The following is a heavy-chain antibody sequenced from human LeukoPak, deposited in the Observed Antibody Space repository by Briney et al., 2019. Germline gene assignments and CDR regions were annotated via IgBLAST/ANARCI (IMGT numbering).Heavy chain of an antibody. J-gene: IGHJ6*03. V-gene: IGHV4-59*01. Sequence: SETLSLTCTVSGGSLSGYYWSWIRQPPGKGLEWIGYIYYSGSTNYNPSLKSRVPISVDTSKNQFSLKLSSVTAADTAVYYCARCGSGSYYYYYYMDVWGKGTTVTISS. CDR3: ARCGSGSYYYYYYMDV. D-gene: IGHD3-10*01. CDR2: IYYSGST. CDR1: GGSLSGYY.